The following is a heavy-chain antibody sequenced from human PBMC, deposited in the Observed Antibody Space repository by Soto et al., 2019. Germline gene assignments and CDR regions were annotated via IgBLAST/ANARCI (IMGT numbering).Heavy chain of an antibody. J-gene: IGHJ4*02. V-gene: IGHV4-39*01. CDR2: IYYSGST. CDR3: ARPTVTKGPYYFDY. Sequence: QLQLQESGPGLVKPSETLSLTCTVSGVSISSTTYYWGWIRQPPGKGLEWIGTIYYSGSTYYSPSLKSRVTISVDTSKNQFSLKLNSVTAADTAVYYCARPTVTKGPYYFDYWGQGTLVTVSS. CDR1: GVSISSTTYY. D-gene: IGHD4-17*01.